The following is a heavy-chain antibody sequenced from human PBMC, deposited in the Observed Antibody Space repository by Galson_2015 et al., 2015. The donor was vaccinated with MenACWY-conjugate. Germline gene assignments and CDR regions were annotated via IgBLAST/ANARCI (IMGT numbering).Heavy chain of an antibody. CDR1: GFTFSTYA. CDR3: AKDNGGYRYGLLYAMDV. V-gene: IGHV3-23*01. D-gene: IGHD5-18*01. CDR2: ISASGGST. Sequence: SLRLSCAAAGFTFSTYAMSWVRQAPGKGLEWVSAISASGGSTYYADSVKGQFTISRDNSKSTVYLQMNSLRSEDTAMYYCAKDNGGYRYGLLYAMDVWGQGTTVTVSS. J-gene: IGHJ6*02.